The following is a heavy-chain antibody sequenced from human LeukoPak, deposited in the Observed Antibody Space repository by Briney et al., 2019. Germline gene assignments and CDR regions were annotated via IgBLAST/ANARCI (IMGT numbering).Heavy chain of an antibody. CDR2: IYHSGST. Sequence: PSETLSLTCAVSGGSISSSNWWSWIRQPPGKGLEWIGEIYHSGSTNYNPSLKSRVTISVDTSKNQFSLKLSSVTAADTAVYYCARVTRGGSGWTAYMDVWGKGTTVTVSS. V-gene: IGHV4-4*02. CDR3: ARVTRGGSGWTAYMDV. D-gene: IGHD6-19*01. CDR1: GGSISSSNW. J-gene: IGHJ6*03.